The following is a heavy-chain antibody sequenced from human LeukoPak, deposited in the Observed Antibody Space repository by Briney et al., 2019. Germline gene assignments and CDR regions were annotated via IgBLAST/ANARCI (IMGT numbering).Heavy chain of an antibody. CDR1: GFRFTDYS. CDR3: VKDRPCETCMPMDA. J-gene: IGHJ6*02. V-gene: IGHV3-23*01. D-gene: IGHD2-2*01. CDR2: LGRSGEYK. Sequence: GGSLRLSCAASGFRFTDYSMSWVRQAPGKGLEWVAGLGRSGEYKYYADSVKGRFTISRDNSKDTVSLQMNSLRAEGSAIYFCVKDRPCETCMPMDAWGQGTTVTVSS.